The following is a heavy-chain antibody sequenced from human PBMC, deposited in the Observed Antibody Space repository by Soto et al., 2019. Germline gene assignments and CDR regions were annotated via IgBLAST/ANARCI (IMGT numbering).Heavy chain of an antibody. Sequence: EVQLLESGGGLVQPGGSLRLSCAASGFTFSSYAMSWVRQAPGKGREWVSAISGSGGSTYYADSVKGRFTIHRDNSKNTLYLQTNSLRAEDTAVYYCAKVRDPGIAADGRWFDPWGQGTLVTVSS. CDR1: GFTFSSYA. J-gene: IGHJ5*02. CDR3: AKVRDPGIAADGRWFDP. CDR2: ISGSGGST. D-gene: IGHD6-13*01. V-gene: IGHV3-23*01.